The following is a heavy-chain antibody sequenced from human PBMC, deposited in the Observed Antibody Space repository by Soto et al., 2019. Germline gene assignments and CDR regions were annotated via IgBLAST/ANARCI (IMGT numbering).Heavy chain of an antibody. CDR3: AKGAGYISGWLNWFDP. Sequence: GGSLRLSCAASGFTFSTYAMSWVRQAPGKGLEWVSDISGSGDSTYYADSVKGRFTITRDNSKNTLYLQMNSLRAEDTAVYFCAKGAGYISGWLNWFDPWGQGTLVTVSS. CDR2: ISGSGDST. CDR1: GFTFSTYA. D-gene: IGHD6-19*01. V-gene: IGHV3-23*01. J-gene: IGHJ5*02.